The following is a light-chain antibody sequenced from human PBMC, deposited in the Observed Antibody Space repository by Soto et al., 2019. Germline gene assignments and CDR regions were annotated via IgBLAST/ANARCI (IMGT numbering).Light chain of an antibody. Sequence: EIVLTQSPGTLSLSPGERATLSCRASQTVIHNYLAWHQQKPGQAPRLLIYGASTRATGIPARFSGSGSGTEFTLTISSLQSEDFAVYYCQQYNNWPRTFGQGTKVDIK. CDR2: GAS. CDR1: QTVIHN. J-gene: IGKJ1*01. V-gene: IGKV3-15*01. CDR3: QQYNNWPRT.